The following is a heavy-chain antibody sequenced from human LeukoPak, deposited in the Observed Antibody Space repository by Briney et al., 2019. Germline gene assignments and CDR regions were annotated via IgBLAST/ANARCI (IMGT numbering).Heavy chain of an antibody. CDR2: ISSSSSSI. J-gene: IGHJ4*02. V-gene: IGHV3-48*01. CDR1: GFTFSRYG. CDR3: ARVLWFGETVDY. D-gene: IGHD3-10*01. Sequence: PGGSLRLSCAVSGFTFSRYGMNWVRQAPGKGLEWVSRISSSSSSIYYADSVKGRFTISRDNAKNSFYLQMNSLRVEDTAVYYCARVLWFGETVDYWGQGTLVTVSS.